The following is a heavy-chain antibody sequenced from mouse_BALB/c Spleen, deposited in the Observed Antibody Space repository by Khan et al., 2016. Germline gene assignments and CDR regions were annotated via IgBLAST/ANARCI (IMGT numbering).Heavy chain of an antibody. CDR3: ARSDYGDKDAMDY. D-gene: IGHD1-1*01. Sequence: EVQLVESGPGLVKPSQSLSLTCTVTGYSITSDYAWNWIRQFPGNRLEWMGYISYSGSTSYNPSLKSRISITRDTSTNQFFLQLNSVTSEDTATYYCARSDYGDKDAMDYWGQGTSVTVSS. CDR1: GYSITSDYA. V-gene: IGHV3-2*02. CDR2: ISYSGST. J-gene: IGHJ4*01.